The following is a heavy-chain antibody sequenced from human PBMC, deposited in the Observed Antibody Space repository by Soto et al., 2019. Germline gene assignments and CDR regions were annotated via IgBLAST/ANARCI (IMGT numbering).Heavy chain of an antibody. V-gene: IGHV3-74*01. CDR2: ISTDGSGT. CDR3: ARAPYSSGCWGFSY. D-gene: IGHD6-19*01. Sequence: PGGSLRLSCALSGLTFSGYWMHWVRQAPGKGLVWVSRISTDGSGTTYADSVKGRFTLSRDNAKNTLYLQMNSLRTEDTAVYYCARAPYSSGCWGFSYWGKGTLGTSSS. CDR1: GLTFSGYW. J-gene: IGHJ4*02.